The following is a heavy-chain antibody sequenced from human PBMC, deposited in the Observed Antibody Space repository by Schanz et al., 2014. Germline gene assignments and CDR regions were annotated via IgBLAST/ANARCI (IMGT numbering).Heavy chain of an antibody. D-gene: IGHD3-10*01. V-gene: IGHV1-18*01. CDR1: GYTFTSHG. J-gene: IGHJ4*02. CDR2: ITAYNGDT. CDR3: ARGRGFYDY. Sequence: QVQLVQSGAEVKKPGASVKVSCKASGYTFTSHGISWVRQAPGQGLEWMGWITAYNGDTNYALKLQGRVTITADKSTSTAYMELSSLASEDAAVHYCARGRGFYDYWGQGTLVTVSS.